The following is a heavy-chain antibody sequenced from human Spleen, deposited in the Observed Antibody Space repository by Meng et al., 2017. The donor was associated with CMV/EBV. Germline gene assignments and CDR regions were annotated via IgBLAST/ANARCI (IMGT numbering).Heavy chain of an antibody. Sequence: GGSLRLSCAASGFTFSSYAMHWVRQAPGKGLEWVAVISYDGSNKYYADSVKGRFTISRDNAKNSLYLQMNTLRAEDTAVYYCASVDSSGYWGQGTLVTVSS. CDR3: ASVDSSGY. CDR2: ISYDGSNK. D-gene: IGHD5-12*01. CDR1: GFTFSSYA. V-gene: IGHV3-30*04. J-gene: IGHJ4*02.